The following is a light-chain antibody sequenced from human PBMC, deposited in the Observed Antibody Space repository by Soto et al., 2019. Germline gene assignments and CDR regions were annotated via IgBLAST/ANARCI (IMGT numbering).Light chain of an antibody. CDR3: QQYGSSPIT. J-gene: IGKJ1*01. Sequence: IVLTQSAGTLSLSPGERATLSCRASESVSSSYLAWYQQKPGQAPRLLIYGASSRATGIPDRFSGSGSGTDFTLTISRLEPEDFAVYYCQQYGSSPITFGQGTKVDIK. CDR1: ESVSSSY. V-gene: IGKV3-20*01. CDR2: GAS.